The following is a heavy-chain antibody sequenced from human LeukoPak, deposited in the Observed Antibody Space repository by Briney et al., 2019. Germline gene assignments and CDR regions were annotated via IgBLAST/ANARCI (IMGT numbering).Heavy chain of an antibody. J-gene: IGHJ5*02. V-gene: IGHV4-59*11. Sequence: SETLSLTSTVSGGSISSHYWSWIRQPPGKGLEWIGYIYYSGSTNYNPSLKSRVTISVDTSKNQFSLKLSSVTAADTAVYYCARILRFGELENWFDPWGQGTLVTVSS. CDR3: ARILRFGELENWFDP. D-gene: IGHD3-10*01. CDR1: GGSISSHY. CDR2: IYYSGST.